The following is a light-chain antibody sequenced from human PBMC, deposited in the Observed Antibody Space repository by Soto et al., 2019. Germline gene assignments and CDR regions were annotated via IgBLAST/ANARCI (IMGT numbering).Light chain of an antibody. Sequence: DIHLTQSPSTLSASVGDRITITCRASQSISRRLAWYQQKPGKAPKLLIYTTSSVESGVPYRFSGSGSGTEFTLTISSLQPDDFATYYCQHYEDYPWTFGQGTKVEIK. CDR2: TTS. CDR1: QSISRR. CDR3: QHYEDYPWT. J-gene: IGKJ1*01. V-gene: IGKV1-5*03.